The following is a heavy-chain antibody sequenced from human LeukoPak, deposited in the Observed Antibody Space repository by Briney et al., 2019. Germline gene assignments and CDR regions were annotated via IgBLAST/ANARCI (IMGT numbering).Heavy chain of an antibody. D-gene: IGHD5-12*01. V-gene: IGHV3-21*01. CDR2: ISSSSSSSYI. CDR3: ARQNIVADY. Sequence: GGSLRLSCAASGFTFSSYSMNWVRQAPGKGLEWVSSISSSSSSSYIYYADSVKGRFTISRDNAKNSLYLQMNSLRAEDTAVYYCARQNIVADYWGQGTLVTVSS. J-gene: IGHJ4*02. CDR1: GFTFSSYS.